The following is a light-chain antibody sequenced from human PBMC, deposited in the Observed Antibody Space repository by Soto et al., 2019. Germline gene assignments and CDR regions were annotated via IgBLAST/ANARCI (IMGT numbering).Light chain of an antibody. J-gene: IGKJ1*01. CDR1: QSINRW. CDR2: MAS. Sequence: DIQMTQSASTLSASFGDRVTITCRASQSINRWVAWYQQKPEKAPKLLIYMASSLDSGVPSRFSGSGSGTEFTLTISSLQPDDFATYYCQQYNIYWTFGQGTKVDIK. CDR3: QQYNIYWT. V-gene: IGKV1-5*03.